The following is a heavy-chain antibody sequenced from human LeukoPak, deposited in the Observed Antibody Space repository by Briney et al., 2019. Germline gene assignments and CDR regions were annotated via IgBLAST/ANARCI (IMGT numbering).Heavy chain of an antibody. CDR2: IYYSGST. Sequence: SETLSLTCTVSGDSISSRSYYWGWIRQPPGKGLEWIGNIYYSGSTYYNPSLKSRVTISVDTSKNQFSLRLNSLTAADTAVYYCARSLHISAPFDVWGQGTLVTVSS. CDR3: ARSLHISAPFDV. J-gene: IGHJ4*02. D-gene: IGHD2-21*01. CDR1: GDSISSRSYY. V-gene: IGHV4-39*01.